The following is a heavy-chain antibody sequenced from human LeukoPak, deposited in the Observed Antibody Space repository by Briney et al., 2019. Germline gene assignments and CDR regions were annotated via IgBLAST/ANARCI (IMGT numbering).Heavy chain of an antibody. D-gene: IGHD5-12*01. CDR3: IRTLIVATSPYMDV. J-gene: IGHJ6*03. Sequence: GGPLRLSCAASGFTFSSYWMHWVRQATGKGLVWVSRVNSDGTGTPYADSVEGRFTISRDNAKNTVYLQMHSLRAEDTAIYYCIRTLIVATSPYMDVWGKGTTVTVSS. V-gene: IGHV3-74*01. CDR1: GFTFSSYW. CDR2: VNSDGTGT.